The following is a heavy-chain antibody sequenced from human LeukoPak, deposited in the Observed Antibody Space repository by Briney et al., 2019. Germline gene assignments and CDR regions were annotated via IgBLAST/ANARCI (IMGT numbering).Heavy chain of an antibody. CDR3: ARAEVDYYDSSGQIDY. J-gene: IGHJ4*02. CDR2: INPSGGST. D-gene: IGHD3-22*01. CDR1: GYIFTNYD. V-gene: IGHV1-46*01. Sequence: ASVKVSCKASGYIFTNYDIHWVRQAPGQGLEWMGIINPSGGSTSYAQKFQGRVTMTRDMSTSTVYMELSSLRSEDTAVYYCARAEVDYYDSSGQIDYWGQGTLVTVSS.